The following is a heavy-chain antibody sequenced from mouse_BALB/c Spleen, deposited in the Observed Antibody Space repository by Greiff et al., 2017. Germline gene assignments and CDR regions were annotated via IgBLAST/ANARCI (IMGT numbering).Heavy chain of an antibody. CDR2: ISSGGST. V-gene: IGHV5-6-5*01. Sequence: EVMLVESGGGLVKPGGSLKLSCAASGFTFSSYAMSWVRQTPEQRLEWVASISSGGSTYYPASVKGRFTISRDNARNILYLQMSSLRTEDTAMYYCARRYGYDDYWGQGTTLTVSS. D-gene: IGHD2-2*01. CDR3: ARRYGYDDY. J-gene: IGHJ2*01. CDR1: GFTFSSYA.